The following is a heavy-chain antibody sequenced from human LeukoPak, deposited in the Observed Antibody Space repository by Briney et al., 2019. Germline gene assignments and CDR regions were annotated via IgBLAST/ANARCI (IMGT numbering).Heavy chain of an antibody. CDR3: AKGGSASYYDC. CDR1: GFTFNSYG. Sequence: GGSLRLSCAASGFTFNSYGMHGVRQAPGKGLEGVAYISYDGSKIYHADSVKGRFTISRDNSKNTLYGQMISLGPEDTAVYYCAKGGSASYYDCWGQGTLVTVSS. J-gene: IGHJ4*02. CDR2: ISYDGSKI. V-gene: IGHV3-30*02. D-gene: IGHD6-19*01.